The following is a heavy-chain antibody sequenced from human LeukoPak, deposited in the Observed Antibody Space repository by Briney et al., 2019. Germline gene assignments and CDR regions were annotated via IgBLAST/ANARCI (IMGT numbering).Heavy chain of an antibody. V-gene: IGHV3-21*01. CDR3: ARDFRPDDGITIFGVVIRDAFDI. D-gene: IGHD3-3*01. CDR2: ISSSSSYI. J-gene: IGHJ3*02. Sequence: GGSLRLSCAASGFTFSSYSMNWVRQAPGKGLEWVSSISSSSSYIYYADSVKGRFTISRDNAKNSLYLQMNSLRAEDTAVYYCARDFRPDDGITIFGVVIRDAFDIWGQGTMVTVSS. CDR1: GFTFSSYS.